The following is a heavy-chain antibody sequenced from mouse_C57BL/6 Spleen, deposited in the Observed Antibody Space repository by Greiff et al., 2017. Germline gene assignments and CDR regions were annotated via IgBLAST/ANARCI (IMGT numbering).Heavy chain of an antibody. D-gene: IGHD2-4*01. V-gene: IGHV5-16*01. CDR1: GFTFSDYY. CDR3: ARGDYDYDGGYAMDY. CDR2: INYDGSST. Sequence: DVQLVESEGGLVQPGSSMKLSCTASGFTFSDYYMAWVRQVPEKGLEWVANINYDGSSTYYLDSLKSRFIISRDNAKNILYLQMSSLKSEDTATYYCARGDYDYDGGYAMDYWGQGTSVTVSS. J-gene: IGHJ4*01.